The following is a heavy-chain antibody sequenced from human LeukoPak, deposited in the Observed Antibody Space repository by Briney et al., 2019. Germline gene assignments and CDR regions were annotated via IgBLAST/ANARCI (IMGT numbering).Heavy chain of an antibody. CDR2: IIPIFGTA. D-gene: IGHD6-13*01. CDR3: ARAPAMQPAAFDI. CDR1: GGTFSSYA. J-gene: IGHJ3*02. Sequence: ASVNVSCKASGGTFSSYAISWVRQAPGQGLEWMGGIIPIFGTANYAQKFQGRVTITTHESTSTAYIQLSSLRSEHTAVYYCARAPAMQPAAFDIWGQETMVTVSS. V-gene: IGHV1-69*05.